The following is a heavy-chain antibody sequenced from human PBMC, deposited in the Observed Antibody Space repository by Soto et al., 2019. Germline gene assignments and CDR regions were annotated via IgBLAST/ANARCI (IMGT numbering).Heavy chain of an antibody. CDR2: ISGSADGT. CDR1: GFTFDSYA. J-gene: IGHJ3*01. CDR3: AKDTVGGYSFWSGYYSDGLDV. D-gene: IGHD3-3*01. Sequence: EVTLLESGGGLAQPGGSLRLSCVGSGFTFDSYAISWVRQAPGERLQWIAAISGSADGTDYAHSVRGRFTIYRDNAKKTVHLQMDSLRVEDTAVYFCAKDTVGGYSFWSGYYSDGLDVWGQGTLVTVS. V-gene: IGHV3-23*01.